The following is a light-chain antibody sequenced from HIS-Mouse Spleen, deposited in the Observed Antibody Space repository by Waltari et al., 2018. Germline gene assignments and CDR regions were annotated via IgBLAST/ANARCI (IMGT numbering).Light chain of an antibody. V-gene: IGLV1-44*01. CDR3: AAWDDSLNGYV. Sequence: QSVLTQPPSASGTPGQRVTIPCSGRSSNIGSNTVNWYQQLPATAPNLLIYSNNQRPSGVPDRFSGSKSGTSASLAISGLQSEDEADYYCAAWDDSLNGYVFGTGTKVTVL. CDR1: SSNIGSNT. J-gene: IGLJ1*01. CDR2: SNN.